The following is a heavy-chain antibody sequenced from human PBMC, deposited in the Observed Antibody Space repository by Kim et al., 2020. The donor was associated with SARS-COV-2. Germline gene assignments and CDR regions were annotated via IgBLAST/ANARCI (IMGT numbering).Heavy chain of an antibody. J-gene: IGHJ6*02. V-gene: IGHV4-34*01. Sequence: SETLSLTCAVYGGSFSDYYWSWIRQPPGKGLEWIGEINHSGNTNYNPSVKSRVTIAVDTSKNQFTLKLRSVTAVDTAVYYCARVPLSSGYYFYYYGMDVWGQGTTVTVSS. CDR2: INHSGNT. CDR3: ARVPLSSGYYFYYYGMDV. CDR1: GGSFSDYY. D-gene: IGHD6-25*01.